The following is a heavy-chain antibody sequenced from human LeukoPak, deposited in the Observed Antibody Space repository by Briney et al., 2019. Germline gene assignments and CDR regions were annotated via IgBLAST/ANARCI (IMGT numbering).Heavy chain of an antibody. J-gene: IGHJ5*02. CDR2: IIPIFGTA. V-gene: IGHV1-69*05. CDR1: GGTFSSYA. CDR3: ARVVPAAILGWFDP. D-gene: IGHD2-2*02. Sequence: SVKVSCKASGGTFSSYAINWVRQAPGQGLEWMGGIIPIFGTANYAQKFQGRVTITTDESTSTAYMELSSLRSEDTAVYYCARVVPAAILGWFDPWGQGTLVTVSS.